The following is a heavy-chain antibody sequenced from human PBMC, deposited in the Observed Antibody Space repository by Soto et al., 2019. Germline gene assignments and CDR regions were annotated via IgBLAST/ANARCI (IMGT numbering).Heavy chain of an antibody. CDR2: IWYDGSNK. V-gene: IGHV3-33*01. D-gene: IGHD3-22*01. Sequence: QVQLVESGGGVVQPGRSLRLSCAASGFTFSSYGMHWVRQAPGKGLEWVALIWYDGSNKYYADSVKGRFTISRDNSKNTLYLQMNSLRAEDTAVYYCARDGYYYDSSGPAAAPHDAFDIWGQGTMVTVSS. CDR1: GFTFSSYG. J-gene: IGHJ3*02. CDR3: ARDGYYYDSSGPAAAPHDAFDI.